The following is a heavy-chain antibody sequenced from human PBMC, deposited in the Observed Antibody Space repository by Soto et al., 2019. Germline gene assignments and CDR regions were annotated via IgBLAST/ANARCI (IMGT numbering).Heavy chain of an antibody. V-gene: IGHV3-30*18. CDR2: ISYDGSNK. J-gene: IGHJ4*02. CDR1: GFTFSSYG. CDR3: SKDSPPSATVTRGGSVFDY. D-gene: IGHD4-17*01. Sequence: QVQLVESGGGVVQPGRSLRLSCAASGFTFSSYGMHWVRQAPGKGLEWVAVISYDGSNKYYADSVKGRFTISRDNSKNTLYPQMNRLRAEDTAVYYCSKDSPPSATVTRGGSVFDYWGQGTLVTVSS.